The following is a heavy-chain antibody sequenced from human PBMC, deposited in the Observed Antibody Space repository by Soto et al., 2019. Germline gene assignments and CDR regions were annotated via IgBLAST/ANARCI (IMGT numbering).Heavy chain of an antibody. CDR2: IYYSGST. CDR3: GGGGEYSGSWYWFDP. V-gene: IGHV4-30-4*01. D-gene: IGHD6-13*01. CDR1: GGSISSGDYY. J-gene: IGHJ5*02. Sequence: QVQLQESGPGLVKPSQTLSLTCTVSGGSISSGDYYWSWIRQPPGKGLEWIGYIYYSGSTYYNPSLKSRVNITINRSKNQSARNLSSLTAADTAVYYCGGGGEYSGSWYWFDPWGQGSLVTVAS.